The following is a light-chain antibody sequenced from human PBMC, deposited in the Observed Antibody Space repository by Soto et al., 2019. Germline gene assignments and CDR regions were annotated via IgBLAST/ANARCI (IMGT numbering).Light chain of an antibody. CDR2: GAH. J-gene: IGKJ1*01. V-gene: IGKV3-20*01. CDR1: QSIRSHY. CDR3: QQYRT. Sequence: EIVLTHSPGTLSLSPWERATLSCRASQSIRSHYLAWYQQKPGQAPRLLISGAHNRAPGIPDRFSGSESGTDFTLTISRLEPEDFAVYYCQQYRTFGQGTKVDIK.